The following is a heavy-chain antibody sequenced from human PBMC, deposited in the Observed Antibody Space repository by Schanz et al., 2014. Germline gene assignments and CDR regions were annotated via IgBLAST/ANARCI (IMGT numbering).Heavy chain of an antibody. Sequence: EVQLVESGGGLVKPGGSLRLSCATSGLTFTSAWMSWVRQAPGKGLEWVANIKEDGSVKDYVDSVKGRFTVSRDNSKNTLYLQLNSLRAEDTAVYYCARLDPYCRSGTCSRAFDFWGQGTLXTVSS. CDR1: GLTFTSAW. CDR3: ARLDPYCRSGTCSRAFDF. J-gene: IGHJ4*02. D-gene: IGHD2-15*01. CDR2: IKEDGSVK. V-gene: IGHV3-7*02.